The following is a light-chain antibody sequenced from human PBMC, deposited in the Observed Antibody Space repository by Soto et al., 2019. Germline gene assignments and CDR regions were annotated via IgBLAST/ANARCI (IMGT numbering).Light chain of an antibody. V-gene: IGLV1-40*01. J-gene: IGLJ1*01. Sequence: QSVLTQPPSVSGAPGQRVNLSCTGSSSNIGAHYDVHWYQQLPGTAPKLLIYGNSNRPSGVPDRFSGSKSGTSASLAITGLQAEDEADYYCQSYDNSLSVYVFGTGTKVTVL. CDR1: SSNIGAHYD. CDR2: GNS. CDR3: QSYDNSLSVYV.